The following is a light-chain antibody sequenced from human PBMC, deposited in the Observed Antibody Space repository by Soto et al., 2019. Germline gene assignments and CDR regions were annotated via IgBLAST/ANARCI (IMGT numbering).Light chain of an antibody. CDR2: LGS. V-gene: IGKV2-28*01. CDR3: MQALQTPRT. Sequence: DIVMTQSPLSLPVTPGEPASISCRSSQSLLHSNGYNYLDWYLQKPGQSPQLLIYLGSNRASGVPARFSGSGSGTDFTLNISSVEAEDVGVYYCMQALQTPRTFGQGTKVEI. CDR1: QSLLHSNGYNY. J-gene: IGKJ1*01.